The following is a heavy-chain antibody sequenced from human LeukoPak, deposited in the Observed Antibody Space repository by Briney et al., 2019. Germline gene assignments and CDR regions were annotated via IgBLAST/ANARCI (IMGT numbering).Heavy chain of an antibody. D-gene: IGHD2-15*01. CDR1: GFTFSNYW. CDR3: ARDPGYCSGGSCYSQNFDY. J-gene: IGHJ4*02. V-gene: IGHV3-74*01. CDR2: INSDGINT. Sequence: GGSLRLSCAASGFTFSNYWMHWVRQAPGKGLVWVSRINSDGINTSYADSVKGRFTISRDNAKNTLNLQMNSLRAEDTAVYYCARDPGYCSGGSCYSQNFDYWGQGTLVTVSS.